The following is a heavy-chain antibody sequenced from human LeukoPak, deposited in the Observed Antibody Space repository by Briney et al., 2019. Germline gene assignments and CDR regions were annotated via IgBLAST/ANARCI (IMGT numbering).Heavy chain of an antibody. J-gene: IGHJ6*03. CDR2: ISGSGGST. CDR1: GFMFSDYA. V-gene: IGHV3-23*01. D-gene: IGHD2-15*01. CDR3: AKKAGIVHYYYMDV. Sequence: GGSLRLSCATSGFMFSDYAMSWVRQAPGKGLEWVSIISGSGGSTHFADSVKGRFTISRDNSKNTLFLQMNSLRAEDTAVYYCAKKAGIVHYYYMDVWGKGTTVTVSS.